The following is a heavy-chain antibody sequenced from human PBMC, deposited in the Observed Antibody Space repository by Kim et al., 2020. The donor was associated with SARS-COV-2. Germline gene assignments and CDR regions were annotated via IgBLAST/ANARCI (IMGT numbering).Heavy chain of an antibody. V-gene: IGHV4-31*01. J-gene: IGHJ6*03. Sequence: NPSLKRLVTISVDTSKNQFSLKLSSVTAADTAVYYCARARYDYGENYMDVWGKGTTVTVSS. D-gene: IGHD4-17*01. CDR3: ARARYDYGENYMDV.